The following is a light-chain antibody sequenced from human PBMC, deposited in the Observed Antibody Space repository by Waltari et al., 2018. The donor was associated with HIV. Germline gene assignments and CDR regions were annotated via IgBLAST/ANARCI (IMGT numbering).Light chain of an antibody. CDR2: RND. CDR3: AAWDDRLLWV. V-gene: IGLV1-47*01. CDR1: RSNIGDNF. J-gene: IGLJ3*02. Sequence: QSVLTQPPSASGTAGQRVPIPCSGSRSNIGDNFVYWFQQLPGTAPKLLIYRNDQLPSGVPDRFSGSKSGTSASLAISGLRSEDEADYYCAAWDDRLLWVFGGGTILTVL.